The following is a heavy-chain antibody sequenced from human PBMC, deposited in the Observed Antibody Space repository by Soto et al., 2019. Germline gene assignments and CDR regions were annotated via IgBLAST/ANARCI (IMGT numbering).Heavy chain of an antibody. Sequence: QVQLVQSGAEVKKPGASVKVSGKASGYTFTSYGISWVRQAPGQGLEWMGWISAYNGNTNYAQKLKGRVTMTTDASTSTAYMELRSLRSDDTAVYYCARALNYGSGNYYYYMDVWGKGTTVTVSS. CDR1: GYTFTSYG. CDR3: ARALNYGSGNYYYYMDV. J-gene: IGHJ6*03. CDR2: ISAYNGNT. V-gene: IGHV1-18*01. D-gene: IGHD3-10*01.